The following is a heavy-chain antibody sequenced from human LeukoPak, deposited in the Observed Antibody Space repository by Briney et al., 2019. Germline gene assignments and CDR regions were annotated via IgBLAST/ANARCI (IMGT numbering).Heavy chain of an antibody. CDR3: ARRRGWYSH. Sequence: GGSLRLSCAASGFTLSTYYMHWVRQAPGKGLVWVSRIHSDGSTTSYADSVKGRFTISRDRAKNTLYLQMNSLRVEDTAVSYCARRRGWYSHSGQGTLVTVSS. CDR2: IHSDGSTT. J-gene: IGHJ4*02. D-gene: IGHD6-19*01. V-gene: IGHV3-74*01. CDR1: GFTLSTYY.